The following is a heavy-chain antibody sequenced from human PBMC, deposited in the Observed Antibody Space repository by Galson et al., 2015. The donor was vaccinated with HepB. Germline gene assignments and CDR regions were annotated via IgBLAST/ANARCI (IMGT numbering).Heavy chain of an antibody. J-gene: IGHJ4*02. V-gene: IGHV3-73*01. CDR2: IRSKTNNYAT. CDR1: GFKFDGSA. CDR3: ARLGDFSGYSSR. D-gene: IGHD5-12*01. Sequence: SLRLSCAASGFKFDGSAIHWVRQASGKGPEWVGHIRSKTNNYATSYVPALEGRFTISRDDSKNMAYLHMKSLKADDTAVYYCARLGDFSGYSSRWGQGTQVTVSS.